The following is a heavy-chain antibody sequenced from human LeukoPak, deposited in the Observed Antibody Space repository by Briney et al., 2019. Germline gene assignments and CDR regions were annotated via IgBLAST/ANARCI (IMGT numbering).Heavy chain of an antibody. CDR2: ISGSGGST. J-gene: IGHJ6*03. V-gene: IGHV3-23*01. Sequence: GGSLRLSCAASGFTLSSYAMSWVRQAPGKGLEWVSAISGSGGSTYYADSAKGRFTISRDNSKNTLYMQMNSLRVEDTAVYYCAKGWKDIYMDVWGKGTTVTVSS. CDR1: GFTLSSYA. CDR3: AKGWKDIYMDV. D-gene: IGHD1-1*01.